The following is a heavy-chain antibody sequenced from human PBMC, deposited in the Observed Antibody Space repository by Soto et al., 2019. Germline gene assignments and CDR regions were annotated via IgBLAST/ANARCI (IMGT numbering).Heavy chain of an antibody. CDR1: GFTFSSYG. V-gene: IGHV3-33*01. CDR3: ARVLASGTTGGMDV. Sequence: QVQLVESGGGVVQPGRSLRLACAASGFTFSSYGMHWVRQAPGKGLEWVAVIWYDGSNKYYADSVKGRFTISRDNSKNTLYLQMNSLRAEDTAVYYCARVLASGTTGGMDVWGQGTTVTVSS. D-gene: IGHD3-10*01. J-gene: IGHJ6*02. CDR2: IWYDGSNK.